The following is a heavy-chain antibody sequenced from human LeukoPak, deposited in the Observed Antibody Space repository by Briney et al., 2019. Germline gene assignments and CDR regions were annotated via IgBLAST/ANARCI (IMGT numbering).Heavy chain of an antibody. CDR3: ARVRENGGYAHDY. CDR1: GFTFNTYE. Sequence: GGSLRLSCAASGFTFNTYEMSWVRQAPGKGLEWVSYMNSGGSTKYYADSVRGRFTISRDNAKKSLYLQMNSLRAEDAAVYYCARVRENGGYAHDYWGQGTLVTVSS. J-gene: IGHJ4*02. V-gene: IGHV3-48*03. CDR2: MNSGGSTK. D-gene: IGHD5-12*01.